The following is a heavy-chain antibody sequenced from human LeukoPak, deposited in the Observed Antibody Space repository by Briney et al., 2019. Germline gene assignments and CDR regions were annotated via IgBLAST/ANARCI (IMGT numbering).Heavy chain of an antibody. CDR3: AIDQDKYGYSSEDPCDY. J-gene: IGHJ4*02. CDR1: GLTFSNYV. Sequence: GGSLRLSCAASGLTFSNYVMHWVRQAPGKWLEWVALISFDGSYKAYVDSVADRFSISRANSRNTLYLQTNIMKAADTAGYYCAIDQDKYGYSSEDPCDYCVQGSVDGDSS. V-gene: IGHV3-30*03. CDR2: ISFDGSYK. D-gene: IGHD5-24*01.